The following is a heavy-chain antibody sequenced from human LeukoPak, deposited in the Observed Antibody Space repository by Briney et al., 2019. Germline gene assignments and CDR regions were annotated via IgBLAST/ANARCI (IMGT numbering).Heavy chain of an antibody. CDR2: VWHSGSS. Sequence: PSETLSLTCAVSGGSIISSNHYWGWIRQPPGKGLEWIGSVWHSGSSYYSPSLQSRLTMSVDTSKNQFYLRLTSMTASDTAVYYCATQGRKWVGAPLAGREFDNWGQGTLVTVSS. CDR1: GGSIISSNHY. J-gene: IGHJ4*02. CDR3: ATQGRKWVGAPLAGREFDN. D-gene: IGHD3-10*01. V-gene: IGHV4-39*01.